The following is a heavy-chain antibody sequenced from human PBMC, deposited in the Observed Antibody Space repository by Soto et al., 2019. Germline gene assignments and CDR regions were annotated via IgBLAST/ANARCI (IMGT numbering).Heavy chain of an antibody. D-gene: IGHD3-10*01. CDR3: ARDTYYYGSGDYYGMDV. Sequence: PGGSLRLSCAASGFTFSSYSMNWVRQAPGKGLEWVSYISSSSSTIYYADSVKGRFTISRDNAKNSLYLQMNSLRDEDTAVYYCARDTYYYGSGDYYGMDVWGQGTTVTV. CDR2: ISSSSSTI. CDR1: GFTFSSYS. V-gene: IGHV3-48*02. J-gene: IGHJ6*02.